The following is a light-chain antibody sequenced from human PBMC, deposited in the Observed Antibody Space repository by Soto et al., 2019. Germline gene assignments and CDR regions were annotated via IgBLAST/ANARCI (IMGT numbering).Light chain of an antibody. J-gene: IGLJ1*01. CDR2: YDN. CDR1: NIGSRS. V-gene: IGLV3-21*04. Sequence: SYELTQPPSVSVAPGETAVITCGGDNIGSRSVHWYQQRPGQAPVLVIYYDNDRPSGIPERFSGSNSGNTATLTISRVEAGDEADYYCQVWDRTFFHPYVFGPGTKVTVL. CDR3: QVWDRTFFHPYV.